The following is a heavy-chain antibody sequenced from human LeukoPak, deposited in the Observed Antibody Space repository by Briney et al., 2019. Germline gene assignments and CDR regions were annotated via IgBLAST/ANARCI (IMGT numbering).Heavy chain of an antibody. V-gene: IGHV1-2*02. J-gene: IGHJ6*03. CDR2: INPNSGGT. CDR3: ARARRTTVLTNNYYYYMDV. D-gene: IGHD4-23*01. CDR1: GYTFTCYY. Sequence: GASVKVSCKASGYTFTCYYMHWVRQAPGQGLEWMGWINPNSGGTNYAQKFQGNVTMTRDTSISTAYMELSRLRSDDTAVYYCARARRTTVLTNNYYYYMDVWGKGTTVTVSS.